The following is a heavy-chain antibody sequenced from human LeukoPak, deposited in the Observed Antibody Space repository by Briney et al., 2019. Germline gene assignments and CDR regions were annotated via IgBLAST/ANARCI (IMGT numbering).Heavy chain of an antibody. D-gene: IGHD3-10*01. J-gene: IGHJ5*02. CDR2: VHFNGRT. Sequence: SETLSLTCSVSGDSVISGHYCWGWVRQPPGKGLEWIASVHFNGRTYSNPSLSGRVTMSIDTSKNQFSLKVTSPAAADTAVYYCAKLPTGFPDWFDPWGLGTLVTVSS. CDR1: GDSVISGHYC. CDR3: AKLPTGFPDWFDP. V-gene: IGHV4-39*01.